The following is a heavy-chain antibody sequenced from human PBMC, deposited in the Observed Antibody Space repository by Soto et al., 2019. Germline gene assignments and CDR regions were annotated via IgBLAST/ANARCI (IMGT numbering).Heavy chain of an antibody. V-gene: IGHV1-3*01. D-gene: IGHD6-13*01. J-gene: IGHJ5*02. CDR2: INAANGDT. CDR3: VRRHVSATGIDWFDP. Sequence: ASVKVSCKASGYTFTSYGIHWVRQAPGQRLEWMGWINAANGDTKYSPKFQGRVTITRDTSASSAYMELSSLRSEDTAVYYCVRRHVSATGIDWFDPWGQGTLVTVSS. CDR1: GYTFTSYG.